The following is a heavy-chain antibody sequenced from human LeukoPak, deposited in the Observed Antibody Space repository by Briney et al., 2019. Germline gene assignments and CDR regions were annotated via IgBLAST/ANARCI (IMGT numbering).Heavy chain of an antibody. CDR1: GGTFSSYA. V-gene: IGHV1-69*04. CDR2: IIPILGIA. D-gene: IGHD5-24*01. CDR3: ASGDGYNFY. Sequence: ASVTVSCKASGGTFSSYAISWVRQAPGQGLEWMGTIIPILGIANYAQKFQGRVTINADKSTSTAYMELSSLRSEDTAVYYCASGDGYNFYWGQGTLVTVSS. J-gene: IGHJ4*02.